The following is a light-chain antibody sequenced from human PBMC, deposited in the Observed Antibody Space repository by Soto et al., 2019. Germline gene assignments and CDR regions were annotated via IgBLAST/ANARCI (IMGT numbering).Light chain of an antibody. J-gene: IGKJ2*01. CDR1: QTVSNN. Sequence: EVVVTQYPSTLSVSLGQRATLSCRTSQTVSNNLAWYRQKPGQAPSLLIYGISTRATGLPARFSGAGSGTEFTLTISSLQSEDSALYYCQQYNNWPHTFGQGTKLEIK. V-gene: IGKV3-15*01. CDR3: QQYNNWPHT. CDR2: GIS.